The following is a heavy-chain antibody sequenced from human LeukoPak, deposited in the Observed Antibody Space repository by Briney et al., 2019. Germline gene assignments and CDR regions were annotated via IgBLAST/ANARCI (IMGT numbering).Heavy chain of an antibody. CDR3: TRPSDISSPDY. V-gene: IGHV3-23*01. CDR1: GFTFSSYA. CDR2: ISGSGGST. J-gene: IGHJ4*02. Sequence: PGGSLRLSCAASGFTFSSYAMSWVRQAPGKGLEWVSAISGSGGSTYYADSVKGRFTISRDNSKNLVYLQMNSLRAEDTAVYYCTRPSDISSPDYWGQGTLVTVSS. D-gene: IGHD3-9*01.